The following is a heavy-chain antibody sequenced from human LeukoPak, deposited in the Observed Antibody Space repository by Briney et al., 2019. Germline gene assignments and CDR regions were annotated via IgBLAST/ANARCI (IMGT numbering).Heavy chain of an antibody. V-gene: IGHV1-2*02. Sequence: ASVKVSCKASGYTFIGYYMHWVRQAPGQGLVWMGWINPNSGGTNYAQKFQGRVTMTRDTSISTAYMELSRLRSDDTAVYYCARDKELRLSGWFDPWGQGTLVTVSS. CDR3: ARDKELRLSGWFDP. CDR2: INPNSGGT. J-gene: IGHJ5*02. CDR1: GYTFIGYY. D-gene: IGHD1-26*01.